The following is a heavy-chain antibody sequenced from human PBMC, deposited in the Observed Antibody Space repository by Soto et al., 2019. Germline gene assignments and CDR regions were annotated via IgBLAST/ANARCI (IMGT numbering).Heavy chain of an antibody. CDR1: GASVSHGY. J-gene: IGHJ5*02. V-gene: IGHV4-59*02. D-gene: IGHD3-22*01. CDR2: MYFGGSF. Sequence: QMQLQASGPGLVKPSETLSLTCNVAGASVSHGYWSWIRQPPGKGLEWIGFMYFGGSFNYNPSLTSRATISVETSKTQFPMKLTSVTASDTAVYYCARSYYDRTGFAVDPWGQGTLVTVSS. CDR3: ARSYYDRTGFAVDP.